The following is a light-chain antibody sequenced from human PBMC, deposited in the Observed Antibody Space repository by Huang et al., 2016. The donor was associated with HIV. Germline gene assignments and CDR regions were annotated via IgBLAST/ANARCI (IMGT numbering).Light chain of an antibody. CDR3: QQYYSPYT. CDR1: QSVLYSSNNKNY. CDR2: GAS. V-gene: IGKV4-1*01. Sequence: DIVMTQSPDSLAVSLGERATINCKSSQSVLYSSNNKNYLAWYQQKPGQPPKLLIYGASTRESGVPDRFSGSGSGTDFTLTISSLQAEDVAVYYCQQYYSPYTFGQGTKLEIK. J-gene: IGKJ2*01.